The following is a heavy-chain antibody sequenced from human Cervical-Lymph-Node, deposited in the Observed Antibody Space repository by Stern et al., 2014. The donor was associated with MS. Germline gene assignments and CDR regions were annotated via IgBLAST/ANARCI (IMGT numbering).Heavy chain of an antibody. J-gene: IGHJ4*02. V-gene: IGHV3-7*01. D-gene: IGHD3-10*01. CDR2: IMPDGSEQ. Sequence: EMQLVESGGGLVQPGGSLRLSCAASGFTFSNYWMSWVRQTPGKGLEWVAHIMPDGSEQHHAGSLKARFTISRDNAKNSLYLHMNSLRVEDTAVYYCGRSGGFGDSYFDYWGQGTLVTVSS. CDR3: GRSGGFGDSYFDY. CDR1: GFTFSNYW.